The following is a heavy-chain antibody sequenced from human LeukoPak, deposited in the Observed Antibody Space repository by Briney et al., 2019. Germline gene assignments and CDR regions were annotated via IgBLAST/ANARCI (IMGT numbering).Heavy chain of an antibody. Sequence: GGSLRLSCAASGFTFSSYWMGWVRQAPGKGLGGVANIKPDGSEKYYADSVKGRFTISRDNAKNSLYLQMNSLRAEDTAVYYCARGTRGVAAAGNWFDPWGQGTLVTVSS. CDR3: ARGTRGVAAAGNWFDP. V-gene: IGHV3-7*01. CDR2: IKPDGSEK. J-gene: IGHJ5*02. D-gene: IGHD6-13*01. CDR1: GFTFSSYW.